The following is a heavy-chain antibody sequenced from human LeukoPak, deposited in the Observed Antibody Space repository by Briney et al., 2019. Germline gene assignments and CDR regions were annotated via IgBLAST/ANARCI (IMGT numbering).Heavy chain of an antibody. CDR1: GFSVSNNY. Sequence: GGSLRLSCAASGFSVSNNYMSWVRQAPGKGLEWVSFIYSGGDTKYADSVRGRFTISGDNSKNTLFLQMNSLRAEDTAVYYCARWYCTTTNCYYDYWGQGTLVTVSS. D-gene: IGHD2-2*01. J-gene: IGHJ4*02. CDR2: IYSGGDT. V-gene: IGHV3-53*01. CDR3: ARWYCTTTNCYYDY.